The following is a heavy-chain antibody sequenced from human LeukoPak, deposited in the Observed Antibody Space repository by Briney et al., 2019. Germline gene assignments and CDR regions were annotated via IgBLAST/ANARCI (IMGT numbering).Heavy chain of an antibody. CDR3: AKILDYTSFYFDY. CDR2: ISGSGGST. D-gene: IGHD3-3*01. J-gene: IGHJ4*02. Sequence: GGSLRLSCAASGFTFSSYAMSWVRQAPGKGLEWVSAISGSGGSTYYADSVKGRFTISRDNSKNALYLQMNSLRAEDTAVYYCAKILDYTSFYFDYWGQGTLVTVSS. V-gene: IGHV3-23*01. CDR1: GFTFSSYA.